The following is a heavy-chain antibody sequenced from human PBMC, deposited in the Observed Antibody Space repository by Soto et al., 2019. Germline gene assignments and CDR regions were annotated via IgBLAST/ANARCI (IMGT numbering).Heavy chain of an antibody. V-gene: IGHV3-7*05. CDR3: ASTYSWGRWFEY. Sequence: EVQLVESGGGLVQPGGSLRLSCAASGFTFSSYWMSWVRQAPGKGLEWVANIKHDGSEKYYVDSVKGRFTISRDNAKNSLYLQMNSLRAEDTAVYYWASTYSWGRWFEYWGQGTLVTVSS. CDR2: IKHDGSEK. J-gene: IGHJ4*02. CDR1: GFTFSSYW. D-gene: IGHD3-16*01.